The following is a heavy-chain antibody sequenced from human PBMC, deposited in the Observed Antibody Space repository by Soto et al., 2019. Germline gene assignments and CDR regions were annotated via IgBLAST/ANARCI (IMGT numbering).Heavy chain of an antibody. CDR1: GGPLSGFY. J-gene: IGHJ1*01. CDR2: INHIGTT. D-gene: IGHD3-10*01. Sequence: QVQLQQWGAGLLKPSETLSLTCAVYGGPLSGFYWRWIRQPPGKGLEWFGKINHIGTTNYNPSLESRVAISVDTSKSQFSLRLSSVTAADRAMYYCARLPSGAFWGPGTPVTFPS. V-gene: IGHV4-34*02. CDR3: ARLPSGAF.